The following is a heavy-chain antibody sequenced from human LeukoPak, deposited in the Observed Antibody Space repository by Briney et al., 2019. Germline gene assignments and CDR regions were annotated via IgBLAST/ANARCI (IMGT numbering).Heavy chain of an antibody. D-gene: IGHD2-15*01. CDR2: INHSGST. V-gene: IGHV4-34*01. Sequence: PSEPLSLTCAVYGGSFSGYYWSWIRQPPGKGLEWIWEINHSGSTNYNPSLKSRVTISVDTSKNQFSLKLSSVTAADTAVYYCARGLRGYCSGGSCSTYYYYYGMDVWGKGTTVTVSS. CDR3: ARGLRGYCSGGSCSTYYYYYGMDV. J-gene: IGHJ6*04. CDR1: GGSFSGYY.